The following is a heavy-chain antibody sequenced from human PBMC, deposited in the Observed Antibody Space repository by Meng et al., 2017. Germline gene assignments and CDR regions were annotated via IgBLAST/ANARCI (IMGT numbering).Heavy chain of an antibody. J-gene: IGHJ4*02. D-gene: IGHD2-21*02. CDR3: AREGPCGGDCSGFDY. CDR2: IIPIFGTA. Sequence: VQLVWAGAEVKKPGSSVKVSCKASGGTFSSYAISWVRQAPGQGLEWMGGIIPIFGTANYAQKFQGRVTITADESTSTAYMELSSLRSEDTAVYYCAREGPCGGDCSGFDYWGQGTLVTVSS. CDR1: GGTFSSYA. V-gene: IGHV1-69*01.